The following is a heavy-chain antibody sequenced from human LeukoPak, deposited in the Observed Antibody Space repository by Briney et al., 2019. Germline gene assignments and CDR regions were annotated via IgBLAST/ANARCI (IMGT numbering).Heavy chain of an antibody. CDR2: INAGNGNT. CDR3: ARGTYDFWSGYYRSYYYYYGMDV. CDR1: GYTFTSYA. D-gene: IGHD3-3*01. V-gene: IGHV1-3*01. Sequence: GASVTVSFTASGYTFTSYAMHWVRHAPGQRLEWMGWINAGNGNTKYSQKFQGRVTITRDTSASTAYMELSSLRSEDTAVYYCARGTYDFWSGYYRSYYYYYGMDVWGQGTTVTVSS. J-gene: IGHJ6*02.